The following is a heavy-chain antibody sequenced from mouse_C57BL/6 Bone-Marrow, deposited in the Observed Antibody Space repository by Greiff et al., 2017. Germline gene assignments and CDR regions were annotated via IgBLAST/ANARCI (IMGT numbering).Heavy chain of an antibody. Sequence: QVQLQQPGAELVKPGASVPLSCKASGSTFTSYCMHWVTQRPGQGLEWIGMIHPNSGSTNSNEKFKSKATLTVDNSSSTAYMQLSSLTSEDSAVYYCASREYYDYDGYYFDDWGQGTTLPVSS. J-gene: IGHJ2*01. D-gene: IGHD2-4*01. CDR2: IHPNSGST. V-gene: IGHV1-64*01. CDR3: ASREYYDYDGYYFDD. CDR1: GSTFTSYC.